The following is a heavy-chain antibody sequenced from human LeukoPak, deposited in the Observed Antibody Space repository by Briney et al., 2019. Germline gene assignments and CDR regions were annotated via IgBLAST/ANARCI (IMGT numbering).Heavy chain of an antibody. Sequence: SETLSLTCAVYGVSFSGYYWSWIRQPPGKGLEWIGEINHSGRTNYNPSLKSRVTISVDTSKNQFSLKLSSVTAADTAVYYCARVDYGDYSKDFDYWGQGTLVTVSS. J-gene: IGHJ4*02. CDR1: GVSFSGYY. D-gene: IGHD4-17*01. V-gene: IGHV4-34*01. CDR3: ARVDYGDYSKDFDY. CDR2: INHSGRT.